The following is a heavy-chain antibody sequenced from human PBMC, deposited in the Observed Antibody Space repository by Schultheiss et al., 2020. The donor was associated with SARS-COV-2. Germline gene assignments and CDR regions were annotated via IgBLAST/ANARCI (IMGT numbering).Heavy chain of an antibody. Sequence: GESLKISCSTSGLIFSTYAMHWVRQAPGKGLEYVSALSYHGRNTYYADSVKGRFTISRDNSRNTVYLHMTSLRAEDTAVYYCVKAARGDSDSWDYYMDVWGKGTTVTVSS. CDR1: GLIFSTYA. J-gene: IGHJ6*03. V-gene: IGHV3-64D*06. CDR3: VKAARGDSDSWDYYMDV. CDR2: LSYHGRNT. D-gene: IGHD6-6*01.